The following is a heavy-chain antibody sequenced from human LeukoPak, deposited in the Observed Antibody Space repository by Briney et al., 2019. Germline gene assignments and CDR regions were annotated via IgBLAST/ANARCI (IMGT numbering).Heavy chain of an antibody. V-gene: IGHV1-24*01. J-gene: IGHJ4*02. CDR1: GYTLTELS. CDR3: ARDLDRSSWSDY. Sequence: LVASVKVSCKVSGYTLTELSMHWVRQAPGKGLEWMGGFDPEDGETIYAQKFQGRVTMTEDTSTDTAYMELSSLRSEDTAVYYCARDLDRSSWSDYWGQGTLVTVSS. D-gene: IGHD6-13*01. CDR2: FDPEDGET.